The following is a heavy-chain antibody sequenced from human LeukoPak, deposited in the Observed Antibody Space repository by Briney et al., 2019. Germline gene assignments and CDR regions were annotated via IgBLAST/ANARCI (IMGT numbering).Heavy chain of an antibody. CDR2: ISYDGSNK. V-gene: IGHV3-30-3*01. CDR1: GFTFSSYA. Sequence: GGSLRLSCAASGFTFSSYAMHWVRQAPGKGLEWVAVISYDGSNKYYADSVKGRFTISRDNSKNTLYLQMNSLRAEDTAVYYCARDMAPAVAGTFYYFDYWGQGTLVTVSS. J-gene: IGHJ4*02. D-gene: IGHD6-19*01. CDR3: ARDMAPAVAGTFYYFDY.